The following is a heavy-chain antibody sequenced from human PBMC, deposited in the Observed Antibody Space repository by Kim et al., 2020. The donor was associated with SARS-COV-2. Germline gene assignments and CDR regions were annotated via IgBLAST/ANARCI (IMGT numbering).Heavy chain of an antibody. D-gene: IGHD1-26*01. CDR2: IWYDGSNK. V-gene: IGHV3-33*01. CDR1: GFTFSSYG. J-gene: IGHJ6*02. CDR3: ARDLLVGATSYGMDV. Sequence: GGSLRLSCAASGFTFSSYGMHWVRQAPGKGLEWVAVIWYDGSNKYYADSVKGRFTISRDNSKNTLYLQMNSLRAEDTDVYYCARDLLVGATSYGMDVWGQGTTVTVSS.